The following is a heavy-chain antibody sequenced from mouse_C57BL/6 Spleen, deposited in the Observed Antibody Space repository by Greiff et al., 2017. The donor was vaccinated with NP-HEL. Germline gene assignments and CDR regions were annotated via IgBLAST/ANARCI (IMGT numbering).Heavy chain of an antibody. CDR1: GFNIKDYY. D-gene: IGHD1-1*01. V-gene: IGHV14-1*01. CDR2: IDPEDGDT. Sequence: EVQLQQSGAELVRPGASVKLSCTASGFNIKDYYMHWVKQRPEQGLEWIGRIDPEDGDTEYDPKFQGKATMTADTSSNTAYLQLSSLTSEDTAVYYCTIYGSSSYWYFDVWGTGTTVTVSS. CDR3: TIYGSSSYWYFDV. J-gene: IGHJ1*03.